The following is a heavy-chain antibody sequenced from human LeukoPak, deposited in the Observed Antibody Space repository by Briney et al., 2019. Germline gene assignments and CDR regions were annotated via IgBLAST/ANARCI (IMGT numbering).Heavy chain of an antibody. CDR1: GFIFSTYP. CDR3: ASLRSSGSGSEPFDF. D-gene: IGHD3-10*01. CDR2: ITGSGDNT. J-gene: IGHJ4*02. V-gene: IGHV3-23*01. Sequence: QAGGSLRLSCAASGFIFSTYPMSWVRQAPGKGLEWVSAITGSGDNTYYTDSVKGRFTISRDNSKNTLSLQMNSLRVEDTAVYYCASLRSSGSGSEPFDFWGQGTLVIVSS.